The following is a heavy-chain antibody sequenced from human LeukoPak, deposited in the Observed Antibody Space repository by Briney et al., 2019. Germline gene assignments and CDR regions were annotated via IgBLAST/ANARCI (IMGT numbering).Heavy chain of an antibody. V-gene: IGHV1-69*13. Sequence: ASVKVSCKASGGTFISYAISWVRQAPGQGLEWMGGIIPIFGTANYAQKFQGRVTITADESTSTAYMELSSLRSEDTAVYYCATSDLTPYYYYGMDVWGQGTTVTVSS. CDR2: IIPIFGTA. D-gene: IGHD4-23*01. CDR1: GGTFISYA. J-gene: IGHJ6*02. CDR3: ATSDLTPYYYYGMDV.